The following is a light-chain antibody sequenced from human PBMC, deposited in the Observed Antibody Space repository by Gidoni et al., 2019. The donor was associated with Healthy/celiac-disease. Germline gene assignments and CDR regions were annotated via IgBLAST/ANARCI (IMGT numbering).Light chain of an antibody. J-gene: IGKJ4*01. Sequence: EIVLTQSPATLSLSPGERATLSCRASQSVSSYLAWYQQKPGQAPRLLIYDASNRATGIPARFSGSGSGTDFTLTISSLEPEDFAVYYCQQRSNWPSPRTFGGGTKVEIK. CDR1: QSVSSY. V-gene: IGKV3-11*01. CDR2: DAS. CDR3: QQRSNWPSPRT.